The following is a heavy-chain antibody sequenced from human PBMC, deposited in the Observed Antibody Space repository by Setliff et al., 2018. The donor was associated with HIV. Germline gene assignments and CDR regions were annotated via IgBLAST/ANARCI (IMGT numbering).Heavy chain of an antibody. J-gene: IGHJ4*02. V-gene: IGHV4-39*07. CDR3: ARDRHGSGSYYSDY. Sequence: NPSETLSLTCTVSGGSISSSSYYWGWIRQPPGKGLEWIGSIYYSGSTYYNPSLKSRVTISVDTSKNQFSLKLSSVTAADTAVYYCARDRHGSGSYYSDYWGQGTLVTVSS. CDR1: GGSISSSSYY. CDR2: IYYSGST. D-gene: IGHD3-10*01.